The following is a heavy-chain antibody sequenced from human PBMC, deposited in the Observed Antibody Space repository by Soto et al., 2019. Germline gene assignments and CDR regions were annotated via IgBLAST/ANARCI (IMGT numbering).Heavy chain of an antibody. CDR1: SDSISSYY. J-gene: IGHJ4*02. Sequence: QVQLQESGPGLVRPSETLSLTCTVSSDSISSYYWIWIRQSPGKGLEWIRYTDYSGNTNYNPSLKSRVTISGDTSKNQSSLRLSSVTAAHTAVYYCARAVGDPLYYLDYWGQGTLVTVSS. CDR3: ARAVGDPLYYLDY. CDR2: TDYSGNT. D-gene: IGHD6-19*01. V-gene: IGHV4-59*08.